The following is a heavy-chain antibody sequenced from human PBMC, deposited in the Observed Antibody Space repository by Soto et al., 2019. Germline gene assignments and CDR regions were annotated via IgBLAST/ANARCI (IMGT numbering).Heavy chain of an antibody. Sequence: QVQLQESGPGLVKPSGTLSLTCAVSGDSISNTNWWTWVRQSPGKGLEWIGEINHIGSTNYNQSLKSRVSVSLAMSKNQSSLHVKSVTAADAAVYYCARDRLHASGTRDFLDQWGQGFLVTVSS. CDR2: INHIGST. V-gene: IGHV4-4*02. J-gene: IGHJ4*02. CDR3: ARDRLHASGTRDFLDQ. D-gene: IGHD1-1*01. CDR1: GDSISNTNW.